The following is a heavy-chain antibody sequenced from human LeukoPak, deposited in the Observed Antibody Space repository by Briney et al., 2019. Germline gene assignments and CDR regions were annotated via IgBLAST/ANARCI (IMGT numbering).Heavy chain of an antibody. D-gene: IGHD3-22*01. V-gene: IGHV1-18*04. J-gene: IGHJ5*02. CDR1: GYTFTGYY. CDR3: ARDSGYPNWFDP. CDR2: ISAYNGNT. Sequence: ASVKVSCKASGYTFTGYYMHWVRQAPGQGLEWMGWISAYNGNTNYAQKLQGRVTMTTDTSTSTAYMELRSLRSDDTAVYYCARDSGYPNWFDPWGQGTLVTVSS.